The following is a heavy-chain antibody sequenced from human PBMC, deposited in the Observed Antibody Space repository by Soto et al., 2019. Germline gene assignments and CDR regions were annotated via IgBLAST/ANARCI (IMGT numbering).Heavy chain of an antibody. D-gene: IGHD1-1*01. CDR1: GFTFDDYA. V-gene: IGHV3-9*01. CDR3: AKAIGGHYNWIDY. Sequence: GGSLRLSCAASGFTFDDYAMHWVRQAPGKGLEWVSGISWNSGSIGYADSVKGRFTISRDNAKNSLYLQMNSLRAEDTALYYCAKAIGGHYNWIDYWGPGTMVTVSS. CDR2: ISWNSGSI. J-gene: IGHJ4*02.